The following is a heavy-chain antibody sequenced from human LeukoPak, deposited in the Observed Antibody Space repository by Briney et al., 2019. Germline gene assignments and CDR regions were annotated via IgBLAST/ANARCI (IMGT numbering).Heavy chain of an antibody. Sequence: GGSLRLSCAASGFTFSRFGMHWVRQAPGKGLEWVAVISYDGSTKYYADSVKGRFTISRDNSKNTLYLQMNSLTVHDTAVYYCATSLRPGGGNSFLLDYWGQGILVTVPS. J-gene: IGHJ4*02. D-gene: IGHD4-23*01. CDR2: ISYDGSTK. CDR1: GFTFSRFG. V-gene: IGHV3-30*03. CDR3: ATSLRPGGGNSFLLDY.